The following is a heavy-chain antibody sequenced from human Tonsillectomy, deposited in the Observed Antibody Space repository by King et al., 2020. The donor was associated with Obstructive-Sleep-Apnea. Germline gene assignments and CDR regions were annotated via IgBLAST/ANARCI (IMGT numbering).Heavy chain of an antibody. V-gene: IGHV3-74*01. CDR2: IDSDGGST. D-gene: IGHD3-10*01. Sequence: VQLVESGGGLVQPGGSLRLSCTASGFTFSTYWMHWVRQAPGKGLVWVSHIDSDGGSTSCADSVKGRFTISRDNAKNTLYLQMNSLRAEDTAVYYCARAGGGFYYYGSGPDRARPHYYYGMDVWGQGTTVTVSS. J-gene: IGHJ6*02. CDR3: ARAGGGFYYYGSGPDRARPHYYYGMDV. CDR1: GFTFSTYW.